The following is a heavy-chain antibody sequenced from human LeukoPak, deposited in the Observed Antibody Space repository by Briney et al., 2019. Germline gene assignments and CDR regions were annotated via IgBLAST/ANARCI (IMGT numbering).Heavy chain of an antibody. CDR1: GGSISSSSYY. D-gene: IGHD3-10*01. V-gene: IGHV4-39*01. CDR2: IYYSGST. CDR3: ATPYIDYYGSGSYYNGAFDP. Sequence: SETLSLTCTVSGGSISSSSYYCGWIRQPPGKGLEWIGSIYYSGSTYYNPSLKPPVTISVDTSKNQFSLTLSSATAADTAVYYCATPYIDYYGSGSYYNGAFDPWGQGTLVTVSS. J-gene: IGHJ5*02.